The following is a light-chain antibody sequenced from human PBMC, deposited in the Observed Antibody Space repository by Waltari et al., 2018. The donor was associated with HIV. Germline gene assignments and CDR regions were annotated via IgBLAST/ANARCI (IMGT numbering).Light chain of an antibody. J-gene: IGKJ3*01. V-gene: IGKV3-20*01. CDR1: QSVSSDY. Sequence: EIVLTQSPGTLSLSPGERASLSCRASQSVSSDYLAWYHQKPGQSPRLLIYNSSIRVTDIPDRFSGSGSGTDFTLTISRLEPEDFAVYYCQHYTNSPPLTFGPGIKVEIK. CDR3: QHYTNSPPLT. CDR2: NSS.